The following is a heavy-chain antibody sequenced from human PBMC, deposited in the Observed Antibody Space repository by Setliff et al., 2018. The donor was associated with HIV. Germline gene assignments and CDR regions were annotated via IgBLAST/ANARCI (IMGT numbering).Heavy chain of an antibody. Sequence: ASVKVSCKASGDTFSNYAISWVRQAPGQGLEWMGGIIPIFGTANYAQKFEGRVTITADKSTSTAYMELSSLRSDDTAVYYCARDPGEGGGGFLEWTIGYYYYMDVWGKGTTVTVSS. V-gene: IGHV1-69*06. CDR3: ARDPGEGGGGFLEWTIGYYYYMDV. CDR2: IIPIFGTA. CDR1: GDTFSNYA. D-gene: IGHD3-3*01. J-gene: IGHJ6*03.